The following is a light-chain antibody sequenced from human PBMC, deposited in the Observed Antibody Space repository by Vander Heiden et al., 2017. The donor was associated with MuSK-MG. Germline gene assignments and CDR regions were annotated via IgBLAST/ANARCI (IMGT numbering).Light chain of an antibody. CDR3: QQYNNWPPYT. V-gene: IGKV3-15*01. CDR2: GAS. CDR1: QSVSSN. Sequence: ISITQSPATLSVSPGERATLSCRASQSVSSNLAWYQQKPGQAPRLLIYGASTRATGIPARFSGSGSGTEFTLTISSLQSEDFAVYYCQQYNNWPPYTFGQGTKLEIK. J-gene: IGKJ2*01.